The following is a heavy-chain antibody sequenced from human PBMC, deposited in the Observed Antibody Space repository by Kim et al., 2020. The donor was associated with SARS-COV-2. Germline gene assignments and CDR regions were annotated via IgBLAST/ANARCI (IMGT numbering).Heavy chain of an antibody. D-gene: IGHD3-22*01. J-gene: IGHJ1*01. CDR1: GGSLIGYY. V-gene: IGHV4-34*01. Sequence: SETLSLTCAVSGGSLIGYYWAWIRQTPGKGLEWIGEVTHGGSTNSSPSLKDRVSISVDMAKRQFSLKLASVTAADTGAYFCARALDSTGFSNWGQGTPVT. CDR2: VTHGGST. CDR3: ARALDSTGFSN.